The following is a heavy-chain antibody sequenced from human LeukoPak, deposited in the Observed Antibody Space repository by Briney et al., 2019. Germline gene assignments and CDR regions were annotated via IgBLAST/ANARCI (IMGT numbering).Heavy chain of an antibody. D-gene: IGHD3-22*01. Sequence: GESLRISCKASGYSFSSYWIVWVRQMPGKGLEWMGIIYPGDSDTRYSPSFQGQVTISADKSISTAFLQWSSLKASDTAMYYCARQGYDSSGYIPFRYWGQGTLVTVSS. CDR1: GYSFSSYW. J-gene: IGHJ4*02. V-gene: IGHV5-51*01. CDR3: ARQGYDSSGYIPFRY. CDR2: IYPGDSDT.